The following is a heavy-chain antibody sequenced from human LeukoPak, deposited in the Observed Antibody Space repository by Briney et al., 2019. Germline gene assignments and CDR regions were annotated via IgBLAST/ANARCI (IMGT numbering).Heavy chain of an antibody. Sequence: AGSLRLSCAASGFTFSSYWMHWVRQAPGKGLVWVSRINSDGSSTSYADSVKGRSTISRDNAKNSLYLQMNSLRAEDTAVYYCARDSNTAMVNYYYYYGMDVCGQGTTVTASS. D-gene: IGHD5-18*01. V-gene: IGHV3-74*01. CDR2: INSDGSST. CDR3: ARDSNTAMVNYYYYYGMDV. J-gene: IGHJ6*02. CDR1: GFTFSSYW.